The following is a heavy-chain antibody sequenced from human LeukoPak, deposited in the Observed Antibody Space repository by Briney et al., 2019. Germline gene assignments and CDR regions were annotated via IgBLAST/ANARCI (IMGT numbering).Heavy chain of an antibody. CDR1: GFTFSSYA. V-gene: IGHV3-64*02. Sequence: GGSLRLSCAASGFTFSSYAKHWVRQAPGKGLEYVSSIRSDGSDTFYADSVKGRFTISRDNSRNTLYLQMDSLRVEDLAIYYCARAAARPDYYYYYMDVWGKGTTVTVSS. D-gene: IGHD6-6*01. CDR3: ARAAARPDYYYYYMDV. J-gene: IGHJ6*03. CDR2: IRSDGSDT.